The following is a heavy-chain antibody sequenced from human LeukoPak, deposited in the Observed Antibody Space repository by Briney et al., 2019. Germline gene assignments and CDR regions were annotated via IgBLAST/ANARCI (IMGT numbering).Heavy chain of an antibody. CDR2: INHSGST. D-gene: IGHD5-24*01. V-gene: IGHV4-34*01. J-gene: IGHJ4*02. CDR1: GGSFSGNY. Sequence: PSETLSLTCAVYGGSFSGNYWNWIRQPPGKGLEWIGEINHSGSTNYNPSLKSRVTISVDRSKNQFSLKLSSVTAADTAVYYCARTRGDGSGDYWGQGTLVTVSS. CDR3: ARTRGDGSGDY.